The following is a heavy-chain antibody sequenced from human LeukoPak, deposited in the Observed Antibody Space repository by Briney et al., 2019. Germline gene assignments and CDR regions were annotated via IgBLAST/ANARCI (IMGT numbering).Heavy chain of an antibody. CDR1: GFTFRSYG. Sequence: GGSLRLACAASGFTFRSYGMHWVRQAPGRGLEWVAFIRYDGSNKYHADSVKGRFTISRDNSKNTLYLQMNSLRAEDTAVFYCAKDRSTGYSFGSPPDYWGQGTLVTVSS. CDR3: AKDRSTGYSFGSPPDY. J-gene: IGHJ4*02. V-gene: IGHV3-30*02. CDR2: IRYDGSNK. D-gene: IGHD5-18*01.